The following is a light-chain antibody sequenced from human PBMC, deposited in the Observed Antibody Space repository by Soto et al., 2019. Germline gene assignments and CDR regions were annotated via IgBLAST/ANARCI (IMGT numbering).Light chain of an antibody. CDR2: DVS. CDR1: SSDVGSYNY. CDR3: CSYSGSDSLL. J-gene: IGLJ2*01. V-gene: IGLV2-11*01. Sequence: QSALTQPRSVSGSPGESVTISCSGTSSDVGSYNYVSWYQQYPGKTPKVMIYDVSERPSEVPVRVSGSKSGNTAYLTISGLQAEDEAEDFCCSYSGSDSLLFGGGTKLTVL.